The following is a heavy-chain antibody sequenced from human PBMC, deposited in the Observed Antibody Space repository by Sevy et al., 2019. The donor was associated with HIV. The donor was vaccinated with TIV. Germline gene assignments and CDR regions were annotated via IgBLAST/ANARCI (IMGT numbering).Heavy chain of an antibody. CDR1: GFTVSSNY. D-gene: IGHD4-17*01. Sequence: GGSLRLSCAASGFTVSSNYMSWVRQAPGKGLEWVSVIYSGGSTYYADSVKGRFTISRDNSKNTLYLQMNSLRAEDTAVYYCARENGDTRRGAFDIWGQGTMVTVSS. V-gene: IGHV3-53*01. J-gene: IGHJ3*02. CDR3: ARENGDTRRGAFDI. CDR2: IYSGGST.